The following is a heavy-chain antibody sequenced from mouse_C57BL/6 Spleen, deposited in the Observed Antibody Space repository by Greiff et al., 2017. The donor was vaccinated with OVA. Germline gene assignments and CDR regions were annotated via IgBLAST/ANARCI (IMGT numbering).Heavy chain of an antibody. CDR1: GYTFTSYW. CDR3: ARQAYYSNYVGFFAY. D-gene: IGHD2-5*01. Sequence: VQLQQPGAELVMPGASVKLSCKASGYTFTSYWMHWVKQRPGQGLEWIGVIDPSDSYTNYNQKFKGKSTLTVDKSSSTAYLQLSSLTSEDSAVYYWARQAYYSNYVGFFAYWGQGTLVTVSA. CDR2: IDPSDSYT. J-gene: IGHJ3*01. V-gene: IGHV1-69*01.